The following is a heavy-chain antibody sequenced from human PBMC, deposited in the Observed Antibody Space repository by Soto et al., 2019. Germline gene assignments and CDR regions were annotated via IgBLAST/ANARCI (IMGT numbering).Heavy chain of an antibody. CDR2: ISYDGSNK. Sequence: QVQLVESGGGVVQPGRSLRLSCAASGFTFSSYAMHWVRQAPGEGLEWVAVISYDGSNKYYADSVKGRFTISRDNSKNTLYLQMNSLRAEDTAVYYCARDKGTAMVNWGQGTLVTVSS. J-gene: IGHJ4*02. D-gene: IGHD5-18*01. CDR1: GFTFSSYA. V-gene: IGHV3-30-3*01. CDR3: ARDKGTAMVN.